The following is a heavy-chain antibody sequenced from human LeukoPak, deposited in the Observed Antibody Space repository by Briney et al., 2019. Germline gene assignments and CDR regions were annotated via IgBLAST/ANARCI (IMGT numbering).Heavy chain of an antibody. Sequence: PGGSLRLSCAASGFTFSSYGMHWVRQAPGKGLEWVAVISYDGYNKYYANSVKGRFTISRDDSKNTLYLQMHGLRNEDTAVYFCAKGGQALRYFDWLDSWGQGTLVTVSS. D-gene: IGHD3-9*01. CDR1: GFTFSSYG. V-gene: IGHV3-30*18. CDR3: AKGGQALRYFDWLDS. J-gene: IGHJ5*01. CDR2: ISYDGYNK.